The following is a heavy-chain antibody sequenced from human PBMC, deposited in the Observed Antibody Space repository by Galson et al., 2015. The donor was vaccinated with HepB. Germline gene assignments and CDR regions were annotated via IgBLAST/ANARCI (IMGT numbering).Heavy chain of an antibody. CDR2: INPNSGRT. CDR1: PYTFTKYY. CDR3: ARAVVPAAPSDS. D-gene: IGHD2-2*01. J-gene: IGHJ5*01. Sequence: CKASPYTFTKYYIHWVRQAPGQGLQWVGWINPNSGRTDYAPSLQDRVTMSRDTSINTIYMDLSSLRSDDSAIYFCARAVVPAAPSDSWGQGTLVIVSS. V-gene: IGHV1-2*02.